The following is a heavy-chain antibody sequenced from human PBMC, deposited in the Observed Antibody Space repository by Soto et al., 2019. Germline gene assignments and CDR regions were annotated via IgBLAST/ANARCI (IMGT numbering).Heavy chain of an antibody. D-gene: IGHD6-13*01. CDR2: IYYSGST. CDR1: GGSVSSGSYY. J-gene: IGHJ5*02. CDR3: AAAGPRINWFDP. V-gene: IGHV4-61*01. Sequence: SETLSLTCTVSGGSVSSGSYYWSWIRQPPGKGLEWIGYIYYSGSTNYNPSLKSRVTISVDTSKNQFSLKLSSVTAADTAVYYFAAAGPRINWFDPWGQGTLVTVSS.